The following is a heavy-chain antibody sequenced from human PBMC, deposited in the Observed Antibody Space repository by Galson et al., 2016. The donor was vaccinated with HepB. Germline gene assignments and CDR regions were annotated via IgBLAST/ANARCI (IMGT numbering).Heavy chain of an antibody. CDR3: ARGSQPPQWQLGGYFDY. CDR2: ISSSGTYT. J-gene: IGHJ4*02. Sequence: SLRLSCAGFSDSYMSWIRQAPGEGLEWVSFISSSGTYTKYADSVKGRCTISRDNAKNSLYLQMNSLRVEDTAVYYCARGSQPPQWQLGGYFDYWGQGTLVTVSS. CDR1: SDSY. V-gene: IGHV3-11*06. D-gene: IGHD1-26*01.